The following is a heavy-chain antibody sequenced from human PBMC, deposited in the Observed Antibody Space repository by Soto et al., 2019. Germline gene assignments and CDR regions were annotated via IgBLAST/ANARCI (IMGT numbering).Heavy chain of an antibody. V-gene: IGHV3-23*01. CDR2: ISGSGGST. CDR1: GFTFSSYA. CDR3: AKDARTAIAAAGYYYGMDV. J-gene: IGHJ6*02. D-gene: IGHD6-13*01. Sequence: EVQLLESGGGLVQPGGSLRLSCAASGFTFSSYAMSWVRQAPGKGLEWVSAISGSGGSTYHADSVKGRFTISRDNSKNTLYLQMNSLRAEDTAVYYCAKDARTAIAAAGYYYGMDVWGQGTTVTVSS.